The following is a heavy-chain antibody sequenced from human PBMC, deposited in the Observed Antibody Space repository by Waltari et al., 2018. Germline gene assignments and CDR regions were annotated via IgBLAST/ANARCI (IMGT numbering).Heavy chain of an antibody. CDR2: INPNSGGT. CDR3: ARDSEEAVDL. Sequence: HVRLVQTGAEVKKRGASGKGRCKASGYTFTGYYMHGVRQAPGQGLEWMGWINPNSGGTNYAQKFQGRVTMTRDTYISTAYMELSRLRSDDTAVYYWARDSEEAVDLWGRGTLVTVSS. V-gene: IGHV1-2*02. CDR1: GYTFTGYY. J-gene: IGHJ2*01.